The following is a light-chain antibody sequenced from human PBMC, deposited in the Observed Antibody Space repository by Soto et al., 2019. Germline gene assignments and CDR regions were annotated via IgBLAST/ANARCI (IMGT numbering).Light chain of an antibody. CDR2: GAS. V-gene: IGKV3-20*01. Sequence: EIVLTQSPGTLSLSPGERATLSCRASQSVSSSLAWYQQKAAQAPRLLIYGASSRATGIPDRCSGSGSGTDFTLTISRLDPEDFAVYYCQHYRTSPWTFGQGTKVEIK. CDR3: QHYRTSPWT. CDR1: QSVSSS. J-gene: IGKJ1*01.